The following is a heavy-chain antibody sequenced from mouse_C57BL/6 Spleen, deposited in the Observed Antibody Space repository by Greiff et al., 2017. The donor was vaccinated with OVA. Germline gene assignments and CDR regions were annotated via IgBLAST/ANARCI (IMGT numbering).Heavy chain of an antibody. V-gene: IGHV3-1*01. J-gene: IGHJ1*03. D-gene: IGHD1-1*01. Sequence: EVMLVESGPGMVKPSQSLSLTCTVTGYSITSGYDWHWIRHFPGNKLEWMGYISYSGSTNYNPSLKSRISITHDTSKNHFFLKLNSVTTEDTATYYCARNYGSKGYFDVWGTGTTVTVSS. CDR1: GYSITSGYD. CDR2: ISYSGST. CDR3: ARNYGSKGYFDV.